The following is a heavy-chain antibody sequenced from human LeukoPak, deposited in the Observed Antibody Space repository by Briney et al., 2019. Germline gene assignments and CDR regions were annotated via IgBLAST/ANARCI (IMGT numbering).Heavy chain of an antibody. Sequence: ASVKVSCKASGYTFTSFFIHWVRQAPGQGLEWMGLINPSGGTTRYAQKFQGSVTMTTDTSTSTAYMELSSLRSEDTAVYYCARAGSGWSPSAYYFDHWGQGTLVTVSS. CDR1: GYTFTSFF. D-gene: IGHD6-19*01. J-gene: IGHJ4*02. CDR3: ARAGSGWSPSAYYFDH. CDR2: INPSGGTT. V-gene: IGHV1-46*01.